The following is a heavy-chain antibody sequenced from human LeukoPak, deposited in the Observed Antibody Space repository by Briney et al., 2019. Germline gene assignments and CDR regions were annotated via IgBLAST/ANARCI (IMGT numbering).Heavy chain of an antibody. CDR1: GYTFTSYY. CDR3: ARAGSYCGGDCYRFDY. CDR2: INPSGGST. D-gene: IGHD2-21*01. Sequence: ASVKVSCKASGYTFTSYYMHWVRQAPGQGLEWMGIINPSGGSTSYAQKFQGRVTMTRDTSTSTVYMELSSLRSEDTAVYYCARAGSYCGGDCYRFDYWGQGTLVTVSS. V-gene: IGHV1-46*01. J-gene: IGHJ4*02.